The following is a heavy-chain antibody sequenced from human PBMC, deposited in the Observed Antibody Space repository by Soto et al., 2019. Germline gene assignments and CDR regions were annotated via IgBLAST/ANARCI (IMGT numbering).Heavy chain of an antibody. D-gene: IGHD6-19*01. V-gene: IGHV4-39*01. J-gene: IGHJ5*02. CDR1: GGSINSSSYF. Sequence: SETLSLTCSVSGGSINSSSYFWGWVRQPPGKGLEWIGSIYYSGSTYYNPSLRSRVTISVDTSRNQFSLKLSSVTAADTAVFYCARHYSSGSRNWFDPWGQGTLVTVSS. CDR3: ARHYSSGSRNWFDP. CDR2: IYYSGST.